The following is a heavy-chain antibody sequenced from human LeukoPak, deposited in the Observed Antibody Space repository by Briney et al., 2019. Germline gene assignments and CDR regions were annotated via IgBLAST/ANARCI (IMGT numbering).Heavy chain of an antibody. Sequence: GGSLRLSWTASGFSFSGHWMHWARQLPGKGLVWVSRISPTGGTTSYADSVKGRFTVSRDNAKNTLYLQVNNLRAEDTAVYYCARGPNSNWSGLDFWGQGTLLTVPS. J-gene: IGHJ4*02. V-gene: IGHV3-74*01. CDR1: GFSFSGHW. CDR2: ISPTGGTT. CDR3: ARGPNSNWSGLDF. D-gene: IGHD6-6*01.